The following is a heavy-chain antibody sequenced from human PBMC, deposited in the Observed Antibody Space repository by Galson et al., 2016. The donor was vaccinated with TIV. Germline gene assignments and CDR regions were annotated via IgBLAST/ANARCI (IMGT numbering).Heavy chain of an antibody. V-gene: IGHV2-5*05. CDR2: IYWDDDK. CDR3: AHIRITLIPDAFYV. D-gene: IGHD2/OR15-2a*01. CDR1: GFSLSTTGVG. J-gene: IGHJ3*01. Sequence: PALVKPTQTLTLTCSFSGFSLSTTGVGVGWIRQPPGGALEWLGVIYWDDDKRYGPSLNNRLTLTGDTSKNQVVLTMTNLDPVDTGTHFCAHIRITLIPDAFYVWGQGTVVTVSS.